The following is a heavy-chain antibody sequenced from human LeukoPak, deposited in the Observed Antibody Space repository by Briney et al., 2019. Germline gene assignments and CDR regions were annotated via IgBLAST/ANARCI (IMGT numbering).Heavy chain of an antibody. CDR1: NDSISSYY. J-gene: IGHJ3*01. CDR3: AREKTDDYGDYVAFDV. V-gene: IGHV4-4*07. CDR2: VYTSGST. D-gene: IGHD4-17*01. Sequence: PSETLSLTCTVSNDSISSYYWSWIRQPAGTGLEWIGRVYTSGSTNYHPSLKSRDTISVDMSKNQFSLRLNSVTAADAAVYYCAREKTDDYGDYVAFDVWGHGTLVTVSS.